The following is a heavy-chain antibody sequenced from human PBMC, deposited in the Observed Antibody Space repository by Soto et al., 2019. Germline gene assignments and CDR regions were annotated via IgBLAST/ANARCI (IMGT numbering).Heavy chain of an antibody. J-gene: IGHJ4*02. D-gene: IGHD3-16*02. Sequence: QVQLAQSGAEVKKPGASVKVSCKASGYTFTSYDINWVRQATGQGLEWMGWMNPNSGNTGYAQKFQGRVTMTRNTSISTAYMELSSLRSEDTAVYYCARIYMITFGGVIPRPPVWGQGTLVTVSS. CDR3: ARIYMITFGGVIPRPPV. CDR1: GYTFTSYD. CDR2: MNPNSGNT. V-gene: IGHV1-8*01.